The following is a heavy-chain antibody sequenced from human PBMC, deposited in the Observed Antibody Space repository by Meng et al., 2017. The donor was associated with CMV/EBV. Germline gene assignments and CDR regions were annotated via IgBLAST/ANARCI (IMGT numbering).Heavy chain of an antibody. CDR1: GFTLSSYW. CDR2: IKQDGSEK. J-gene: IGHJ5*02. D-gene: IGHD1-1*01. CDR3: WNNWFDP. Sequence: GVLKISCAASGFTLSSYWMNWARQAPGKGLEWVANIKQDGSEKYYVDSVKGRFTISRDNAKNSLYLQMNSLRAEDTAVYYCWNNWFDPWGQGTLVTVSS. V-gene: IGHV3-7*01.